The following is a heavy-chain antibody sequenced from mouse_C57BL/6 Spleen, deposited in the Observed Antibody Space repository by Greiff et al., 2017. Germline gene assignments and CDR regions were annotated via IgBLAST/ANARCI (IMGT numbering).Heavy chain of an antibody. CDR1: GYSITSGYY. CDR2: ISYDGSN. V-gene: IGHV3-6*01. J-gene: IGHJ4*01. Sequence: ESGPGLVKPSQSLSLTCSVTGYSITSGYYWNWIRQFPGNKLEWMGYISYDGSNNYNPSLKNRISITRDTSKNQFFLKLNSVTTEDTATYYCARDSEAGAMDYWGQGTSVTVSS. CDR3: ARDSEAGAMDY.